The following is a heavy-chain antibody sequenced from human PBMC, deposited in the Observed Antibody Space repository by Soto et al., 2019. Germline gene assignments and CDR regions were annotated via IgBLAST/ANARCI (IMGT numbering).Heavy chain of an antibody. CDR1: GGSISSGGYY. D-gene: IGHD5-12*01. Sequence: SETLSLTCTVSGGSISSGGYYWSWIRQPPGKGLEWIGYIYYSGSTNYNPSLKSRVTISVDTSKNQFSLKLSSVTAADTAVYYCARKRGYSGYDPAVFDYWGQGTLVTVSS. J-gene: IGHJ4*02. V-gene: IGHV4-61*08. CDR2: IYYSGST. CDR3: ARKRGYSGYDPAVFDY.